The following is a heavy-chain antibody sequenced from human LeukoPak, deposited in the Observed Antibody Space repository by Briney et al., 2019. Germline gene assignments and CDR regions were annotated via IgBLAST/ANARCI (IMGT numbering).Heavy chain of an antibody. J-gene: IGHJ3*02. CDR3: AGAPYCGGDCYGAFDI. CDR2: ISSSTTYI. Sequence: GGSLRLSCAASGFTFSSYSMSWVRQAPGKGPEWVSSISSSTTYIHYADSVKGRFTISRDNAKNSLFLQMTSLRADDTAVYYCAGAPYCGGDCYGAFDIWGQGTMVTVSS. CDR1: GFTFSSYS. V-gene: IGHV3-21*01. D-gene: IGHD2-21*02.